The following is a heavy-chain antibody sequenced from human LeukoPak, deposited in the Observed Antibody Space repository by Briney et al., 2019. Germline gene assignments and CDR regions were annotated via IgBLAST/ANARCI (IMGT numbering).Heavy chain of an antibody. CDR1: IGPFSGYY. CDR2: INHNENT. J-gene: IGHJ4*02. Sequence: SETLSLTCAVYIGPFSGYYWTWIRQPPGKGLKWIGEINHNENTNYKAPLKSRVTISVDTSKNQFSLKLISVTAADTGVYYCARGSYDYGDYGVFDYWGQGTLVTVSS. D-gene: IGHD4-17*01. CDR3: ARGSYDYGDYGVFDY. V-gene: IGHV4-34*01.